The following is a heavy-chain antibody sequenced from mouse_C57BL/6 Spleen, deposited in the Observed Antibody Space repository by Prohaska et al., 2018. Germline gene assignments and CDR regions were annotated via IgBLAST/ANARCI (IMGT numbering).Heavy chain of an antibody. CDR3: ARQRGNGGYAMDY. Sequence: LVAPSQRLSITCTVSGFSLTSYGVHWVRQPPGKGLEWLVVIWSDGSTTYNSALKSRLSISKDNSKSQVFLKMNSLQTDDTAMYYCARQRGNGGYAMDYWGQGTSVTVSS. CDR2: IWSDGST. V-gene: IGHV2-6-2*01. CDR1: GFSLTSYG. J-gene: IGHJ4*01. D-gene: IGHD2-1*01.